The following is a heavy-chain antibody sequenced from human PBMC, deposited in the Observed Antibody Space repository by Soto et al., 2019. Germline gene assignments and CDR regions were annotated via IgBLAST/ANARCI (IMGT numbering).Heavy chain of an antibody. Sequence: PSETLSLTCTVSGGSISSGGYYWSWIRQHPGKGLEWIGYIYYSGSTYYNPSLKSRVTISVDTSKNQFSLKLSSVTAADTAVYYCARGAYLRYFDWLNWGQGTLVTVSS. J-gene: IGHJ4*02. D-gene: IGHD3-9*01. CDR2: IYYSGST. CDR3: ARGAYLRYFDWLN. V-gene: IGHV4-31*03. CDR1: GGSISSGGYY.